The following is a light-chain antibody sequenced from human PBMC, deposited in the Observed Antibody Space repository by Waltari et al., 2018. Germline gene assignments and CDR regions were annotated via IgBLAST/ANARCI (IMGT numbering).Light chain of an antibody. J-gene: IGKJ4*01. CDR3: QQYNSYSPLT. CDR1: QSISSW. Sequence: DIQMTQSPSTLSASVGDRVTITCRASQSISSWLAWYQQKPGKAPKLLIYKASSVESWVPSRCSGSGSGTEFTLTISSLQPDDFATYYCQQYNSYSPLTFGGGTKVEIK. V-gene: IGKV1-5*03. CDR2: KAS.